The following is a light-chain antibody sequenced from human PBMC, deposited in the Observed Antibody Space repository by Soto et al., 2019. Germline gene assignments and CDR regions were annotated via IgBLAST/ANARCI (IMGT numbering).Light chain of an antibody. V-gene: IGLV1-44*01. J-gene: IGLJ3*02. CDR1: SSNIGSNT. CDR2: SNN. Sequence: QSVLTQPPSASGTPGQRVTISCSGSSSNIGSNTVNWYQQLPGTAPKLLIYSNNQRPSGVPDRFSGSKSGTSASLAISGLQSEDEADYYWAAWDDSLNGWLFGGVTKLTVL. CDR3: AAWDDSLNGWL.